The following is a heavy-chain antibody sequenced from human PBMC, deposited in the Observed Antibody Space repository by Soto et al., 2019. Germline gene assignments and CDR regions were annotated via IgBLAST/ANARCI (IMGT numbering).Heavy chain of an antibody. J-gene: IGHJ4*02. CDR3: ARDLAVGLVDY. CDR2: ISAYNGNT. D-gene: IGHD6-19*01. V-gene: IGHV1-18*01. Sequence: QVQLVQSGAEVKKPGASVKVSCKASGYTFTSYGISWVRQAPGQGLEWMGWISAYNGNTNSAQKLQGRVTMTTDTSTGTADLKLRSLRSDDSAVYYFARDLAVGLVDYWGQGTLVTVSS. CDR1: GYTFTSYG.